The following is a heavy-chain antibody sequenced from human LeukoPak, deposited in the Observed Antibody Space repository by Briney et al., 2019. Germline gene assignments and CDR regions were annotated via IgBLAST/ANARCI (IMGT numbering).Heavy chain of an antibody. J-gene: IGHJ5*02. CDR3: ARVLVRGVTPFDP. D-gene: IGHD3-10*01. CDR1: GFTFSSYE. CDR2: ISSSGSTI. V-gene: IGHV3-48*03. Sequence: GGSLRLSCAASGFTFSSYEMNWVRQAPGKGLEWVSYISSSGSTIYYADSVKGRFTISRDNAKNSLYLQMNSLRAEDTAVYYCARVLVRGVTPFDPWGQGTLVTVSS.